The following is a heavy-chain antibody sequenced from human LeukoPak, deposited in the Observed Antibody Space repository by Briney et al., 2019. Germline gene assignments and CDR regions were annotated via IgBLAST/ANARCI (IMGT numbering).Heavy chain of an antibody. J-gene: IGHJ4*02. CDR2: IKQDGSEK. Sequence: GGSLRLSCAASGFTFSSYWMSWVRQAPGKGLEWVANIKQDGSEKYYVDSVKGRFTISRDNAKNSLYLQMNSLRAEDTAVYYCAKGDYDSSGASGYWGQGTLVTVSS. CDR3: AKGDYDSSGASGY. V-gene: IGHV3-7*01. CDR1: GFTFSSYW. D-gene: IGHD3-22*01.